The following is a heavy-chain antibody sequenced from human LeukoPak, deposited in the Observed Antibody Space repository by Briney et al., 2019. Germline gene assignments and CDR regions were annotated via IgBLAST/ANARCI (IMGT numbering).Heavy chain of an antibody. CDR3: ARSRDIVVVFPDFDP. D-gene: IGHD2-2*01. Sequence: GGSLRLSCAASGFTFSNYGMHWVRQAPGKGLEWVAVIWYDGSNKYYADSVKGRFTISGDNSKNTLYLQMNSLRAEDTAVYYCARSRDIVVVFPDFDPWGQGTLVTVSS. J-gene: IGHJ5*02. CDR2: IWYDGSNK. CDR1: GFTFSNYG. V-gene: IGHV3-33*01.